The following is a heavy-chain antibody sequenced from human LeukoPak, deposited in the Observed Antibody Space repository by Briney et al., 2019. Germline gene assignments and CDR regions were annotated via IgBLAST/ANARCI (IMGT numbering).Heavy chain of an antibody. J-gene: IGHJ4*02. D-gene: IGHD5-12*01. CDR1: GYTFTGYY. CDR3: ARAHGYSGYDLRY. Sequence: GASVKVSCKASGYTFTGYYMHWVRQAPGQGLEWMGWINPNSGGTNYAQKFQSRVTMTRDTSISTAYMELSRLRSDDTAVYYCARAHGYSGYDLRYWGQGTLVTVSS. V-gene: IGHV1-2*02. CDR2: INPNSGGT.